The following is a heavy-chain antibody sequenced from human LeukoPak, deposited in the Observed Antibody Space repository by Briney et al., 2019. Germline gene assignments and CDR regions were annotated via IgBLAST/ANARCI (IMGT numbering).Heavy chain of an antibody. CDR1: GFTFSYYG. V-gene: IGHV3-30*02. D-gene: IGHD3-10*01. Sequence: GGSLRLSCAASGFTFSYYGMHWVRQAPGKGLEWVAFIRYDGGDKFYAASVKGRFTISRDTSRNTLYLQMNSLRLEDTAVYYCAKDLMRDRWFGESWGQGTLVTVSS. CDR3: AKDLMRDRWFGES. J-gene: IGHJ5*02. CDR2: IRYDGGDK.